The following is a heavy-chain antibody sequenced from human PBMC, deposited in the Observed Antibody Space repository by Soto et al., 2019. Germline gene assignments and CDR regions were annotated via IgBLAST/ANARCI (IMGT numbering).Heavy chain of an antibody. V-gene: IGHV3-33*03. D-gene: IGHD6-13*01. CDR3: AKDMAAAAHQGDAFDI. Sequence: QVQLVESGGGVVQPGRSLRLSCAASGFTFSNYGMHWVRQAPGKGVEWVAVIWNDGTNKYYVDSVRGRFTISRDDSKNTLYLEMNRQRAEDTGVYYCAKDMAAAAHQGDAFDIWGLGTMVSVSA. CDR2: IWNDGTNK. CDR1: GFTFSNYG. J-gene: IGHJ3*02.